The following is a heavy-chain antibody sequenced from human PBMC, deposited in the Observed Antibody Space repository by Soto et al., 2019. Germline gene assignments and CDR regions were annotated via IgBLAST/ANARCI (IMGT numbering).Heavy chain of an antibody. CDR1: GGSIISYY. CDR3: ARLEYCSGGSCYSYYYYYYGMDV. D-gene: IGHD2-15*01. J-gene: IGHJ6*02. CDR2: IYYSGST. V-gene: IGHV4-59*01. Sequence: SETLSITCTVSGGSIISYYWSWIRQPPGKGLEWIGYIYYSGSTNYNPSLKSRVTISVDTSKNQFSLKLSSVTAADTAVYYCARLEYCSGGSCYSYYYYYYGMDVWGQGTTVTVSS.